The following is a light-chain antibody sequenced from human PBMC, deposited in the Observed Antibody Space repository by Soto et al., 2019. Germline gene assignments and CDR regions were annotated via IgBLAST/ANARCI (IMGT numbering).Light chain of an antibody. V-gene: IGKV2-30*01. J-gene: IGKJ4*01. Sequence: DVVMTQSPLSLPVSLGQPASISCGASQSLVYSDGNTYLSSFQQRPGQAPRRLIYKVSDRGSGVPDRFSGSGSGTDFTLKVSRVEAADVGHCPPLTFGGGTKVEIK. CDR3: LT. CDR2: KVS. CDR1: QSLVYSDGNTY.